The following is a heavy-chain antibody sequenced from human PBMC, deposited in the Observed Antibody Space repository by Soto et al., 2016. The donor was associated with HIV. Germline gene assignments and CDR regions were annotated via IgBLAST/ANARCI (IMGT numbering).Heavy chain of an antibody. CDR2: IDPENGET. Sequence: EVYLVQSGAEVKKPGTTVKISCRASGYTFTDYYIHWVRQVPGRGPEWVGLIDPENGETIYAQKFQGRVTITADDSASSVYMDLSSLRSDDTAVYYCATDSLRGNDGATVLAFLYWGQGTLLTVSS. D-gene: IGHD1-1*01. V-gene: IGHV1-69-2*01. CDR1: GYTFTDYY. CDR3: ATDSLRGNDGATVLAFLY. J-gene: IGHJ4*02.